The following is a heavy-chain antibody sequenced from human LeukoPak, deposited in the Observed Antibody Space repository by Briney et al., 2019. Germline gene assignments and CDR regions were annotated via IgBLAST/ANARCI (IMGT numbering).Heavy chain of an antibody. CDR3: ARVLSWEDMDV. CDR2: LIPIFGIA. Sequence: GASVKVSCQASGGTFISYAISWVRQPPGQGLEWMGRLIPIFGIANYAQKFQGRVTITADKSTSTAYMELSSMRSEDTAVYYCARVLSWEDMDVWDQGTTVTVSS. J-gene: IGHJ6*02. CDR1: GGTFISYA. V-gene: IGHV1-69*04. D-gene: IGHD1-26*01.